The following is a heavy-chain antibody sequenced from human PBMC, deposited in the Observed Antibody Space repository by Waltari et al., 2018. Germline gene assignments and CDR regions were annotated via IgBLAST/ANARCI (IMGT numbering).Heavy chain of an antibody. J-gene: IGHJ4*02. CDR2: IYHSGST. D-gene: IGHD1-26*01. Sequence: QVQLQESGPGLVKPSETLSLTCAVSGYSISSGYYWGWIRQPPGKGLEWIGSIYHSGSTYSNPSLKSRVTISVDTSKNQFSLKLSSVTAADTAVYYCARRVGASSYFDYWGQGTLVTVSS. CDR1: GYSISSGYY. CDR3: ARRVGASSYFDY. V-gene: IGHV4-38-2*01.